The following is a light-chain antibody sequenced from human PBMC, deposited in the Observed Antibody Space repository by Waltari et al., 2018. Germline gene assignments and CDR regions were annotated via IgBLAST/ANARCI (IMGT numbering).Light chain of an antibody. CDR3: QQYDNLLT. V-gene: IGKV1-33*01. CDR2: DAS. CDR1: QDIRNY. J-gene: IGKJ4*01. Sequence: DIQMTQSPSSLSALVGDRVTISCQATQDIRNYLNWYQQKPGKAPKLLIYDASNLETGVPSRFSGSGSGTDFTFTISSLQPEDIATYYCQQYDNLLTFGGGTKVEIK.